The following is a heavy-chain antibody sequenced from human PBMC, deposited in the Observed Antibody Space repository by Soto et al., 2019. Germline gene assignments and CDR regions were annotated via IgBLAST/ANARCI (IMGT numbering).Heavy chain of an antibody. CDR2: INPSGGHT. D-gene: IGHD2-21*02. CDR3: ARGGHVVVVTAAFDY. J-gene: IGHJ4*02. Sequence: ASVKVSCKASGNTFTNYYIHWVRQAPGQGLEWMGTINPSGGHTTYAQKFLGRVTMTRDTSTSTLYMELTSLRSEDTAVYYCARGGHVVVVTAAFDYWGQGTLVTXSS. V-gene: IGHV1-46*01. CDR1: GNTFTNYY.